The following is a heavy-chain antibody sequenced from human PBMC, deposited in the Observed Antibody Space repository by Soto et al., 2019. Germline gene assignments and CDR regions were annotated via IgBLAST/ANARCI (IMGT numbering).Heavy chain of an antibody. Sequence: SETLSLTCTVSGGSISSYYWNWIRQPPGKGLEWIGYIYYSGSTNYNPSLKSRVTISVDTSKNQFSLKLSSVTAADTAVYYCARGLYDILTGYSVHFDYWGQGTLVTVSS. D-gene: IGHD3-9*01. V-gene: IGHV4-59*01. J-gene: IGHJ4*02. CDR2: IYYSGST. CDR3: ARGLYDILTGYSVHFDY. CDR1: GGSISSYY.